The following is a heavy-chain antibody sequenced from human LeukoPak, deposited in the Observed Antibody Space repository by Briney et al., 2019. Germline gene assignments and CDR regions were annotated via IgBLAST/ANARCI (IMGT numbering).Heavy chain of an antibody. CDR3: ARVDILTGSIDY. CDR2: IYYSGST. D-gene: IGHD3-9*01. V-gene: IGHV4-59*01. CDR1: GGFNSSYY. J-gene: IGHJ4*02. Sequence: PSETLSLTCTVSGGFNSSYYWSWIRQPPGKGLEWIGYIYYSGSTNYNPSLKSRVTISVDTSKNQFSLKLSSVTAADTAVYYCARVDILTGSIDYWGQGTLVTVSS.